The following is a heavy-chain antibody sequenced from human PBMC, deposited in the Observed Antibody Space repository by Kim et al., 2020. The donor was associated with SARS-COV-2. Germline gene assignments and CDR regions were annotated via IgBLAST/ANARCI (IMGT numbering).Heavy chain of an antibody. CDR1: GFTFSSYA. Sequence: GGSLRLSCAASGFTFSSYAMHWVRQAPGKGLEWVAVISYDGSNKYYADSVKGRFTISRDNSKNTLYLQMNSLRAEDTAVYYCARDYIVATQGLDYWGQGTLVTVSS. CDR2: ISYDGSNK. CDR3: ARDYIVATQGLDY. J-gene: IGHJ4*02. V-gene: IGHV3-30-3*01. D-gene: IGHD5-12*01.